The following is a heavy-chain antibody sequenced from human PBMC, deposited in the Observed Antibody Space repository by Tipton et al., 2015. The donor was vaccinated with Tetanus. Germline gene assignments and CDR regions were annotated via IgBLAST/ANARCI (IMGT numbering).Heavy chain of an antibody. J-gene: IGHJ5*02. CDR3: ARGPSVAYCSGGSCPVWFDP. Sequence: TLSLTCSVSGGSISTYYWSWIRQPPGKGLEWIGYIDYSGNTNYNPSLKSRVTISVDTSKNQFSLKLSSVTAADTAVYYCARGPSVAYCSGGSCPVWFDPWGQGTLVTVSS. V-gene: IGHV4-59*01. CDR2: IDYSGNT. D-gene: IGHD2-15*01. CDR1: GGSISTYY.